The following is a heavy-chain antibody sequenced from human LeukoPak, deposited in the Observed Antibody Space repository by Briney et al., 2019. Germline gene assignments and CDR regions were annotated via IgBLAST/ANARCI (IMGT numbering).Heavy chain of an antibody. CDR2: IYYSGST. D-gene: IGHD4-17*01. J-gene: IGHJ4*02. Sequence: PSETLSLTCAVSGGSINSSSYYWGWIRQPPGKGLEWIGSIYYSGSTYYNPSLKSRVTISVDTSKNQFSLKLSSVTAADTAVYYCASTEPNDYGDYEAFDYWGQGTLVTVSS. V-gene: IGHV4-39*07. CDR3: ASTEPNDYGDYEAFDY. CDR1: GGSINSSSYY.